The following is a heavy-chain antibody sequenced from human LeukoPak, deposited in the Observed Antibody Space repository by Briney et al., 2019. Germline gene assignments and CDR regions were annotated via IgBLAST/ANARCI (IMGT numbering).Heavy chain of an antibody. CDR3: ARGIATITQDSFDI. CDR1: GGSISSYY. CDR2: IYTSGST. J-gene: IGHJ3*02. V-gene: IGHV4-4*07. Sequence: SETLSLTCTVSGGSISSYYWSSIRQPAGKGLEWIGRIYTSGSTNYNPSLRSRVTMSVDTSKNQFSLRLRSVTAADTALNYCARGIATITQDSFDIWGLGTMVTVSS. D-gene: IGHD1-14*01.